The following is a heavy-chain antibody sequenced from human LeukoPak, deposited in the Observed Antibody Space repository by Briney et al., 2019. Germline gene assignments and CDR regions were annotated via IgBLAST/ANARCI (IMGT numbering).Heavy chain of an antibody. CDR1: GFTFSSYG. V-gene: IGHV3-30*18. D-gene: IGHD3/OR15-3a*01. CDR2: ISYDGSNK. Sequence: PGRSLRLSCAASGFTFSSYGMHWVRQAPGKGLEWVAVISYDGSNKYYADSVKGRFTTSRDNSKNTLYLQMNSLRAEDTAVYYCAKDLDLYGMDVWGQGTTVTVSS. CDR3: AKDLDLYGMDV. J-gene: IGHJ6*02.